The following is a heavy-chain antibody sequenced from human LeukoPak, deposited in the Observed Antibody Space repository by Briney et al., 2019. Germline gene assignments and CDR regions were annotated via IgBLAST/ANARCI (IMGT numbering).Heavy chain of an antibody. CDR3: ARGGKATVVTM. D-gene: IGHD4-23*01. CDR2: IYSSGTT. CDR1: GGSINSYY. J-gene: IGHJ4*02. Sequence: PSETLSLTCTVSGGSINSYYWSWIRQPAGKGLAWSGRIYSSGTTNYNPSLKSRVSMSVDTSKNQFSLKLTSVTAADTAGYYCARGGKATVVTMWGQGILVTVSS. V-gene: IGHV4-4*07.